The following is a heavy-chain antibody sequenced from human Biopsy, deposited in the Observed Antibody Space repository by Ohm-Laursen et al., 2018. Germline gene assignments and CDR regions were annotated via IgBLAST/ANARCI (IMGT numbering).Heavy chain of an antibody. CDR1: GGDINNYY. V-gene: IGHV4-4*07. D-gene: IGHD4-17*01. CDR2: MYISGTT. CDR3: ATLYGDDYSYYGLDV. Sequence: SDTLSLTCHVSGGDINNYYWSWIRQPAGKGLEWIGRMYISGTTNYNPSLKSRVTMSIDTSKNQFSLRLSSVTAADTAVYYCATLYGDDYSYYGLDVWGQGTSVTVSS. J-gene: IGHJ6*02.